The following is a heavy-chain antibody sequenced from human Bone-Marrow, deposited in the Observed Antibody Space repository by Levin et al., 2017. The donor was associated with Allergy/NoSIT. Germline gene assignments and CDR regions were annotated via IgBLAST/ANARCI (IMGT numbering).Heavy chain of an antibody. CDR1: GASIRRGSDY. CDR2: IYTSGGT. J-gene: IGHJ4*02. Sequence: SQTLSLTCSVSGASIRRGSDYWSWLRQPAGKGLEWIGHIYTSGGTTYNPSLKSRVTISLDTSKNQFSLRLTSVTAAETAVYYCARFEAPYYFDSWGLGTLVTVSS. CDR3: ARFEAPYYFDS. V-gene: IGHV4-61*09.